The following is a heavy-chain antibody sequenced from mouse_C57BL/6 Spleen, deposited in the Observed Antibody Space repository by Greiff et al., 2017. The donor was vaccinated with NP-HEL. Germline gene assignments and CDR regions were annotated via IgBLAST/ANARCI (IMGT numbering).Heavy chain of an antibody. J-gene: IGHJ1*03. D-gene: IGHD2-2*01. CDR1: GYTFTSYW. V-gene: IGHV1-55*01. CDR2: IYPGSGST. CDR3: ARKGYGYDVDWYFDV. Sequence: VQLQQPGAELVKPGASVKMSCKASGYTFTSYWITWVKQRPGQGLEWIGDIYPGSGSTNYNEKFKSKATLTVDTSSSTAYMQLSSLTSEDSAVYYCARKGYGYDVDWYFDVWGTGTTVTVSS.